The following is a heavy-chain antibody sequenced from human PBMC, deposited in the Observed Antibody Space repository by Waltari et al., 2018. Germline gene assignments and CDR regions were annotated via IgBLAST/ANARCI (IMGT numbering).Heavy chain of an antibody. J-gene: IGHJ4*02. Sequence: QVQLVQSGAEVKKPGASVKVSCKVSGYTLTELSRHWVRQAPGKGLEWMGGFDPEDGETIYAQKFQGRVTITADESMSTAYMELSSLRSEDTAVYYCASQAVVQGVDYWGQGTLVTVSS. D-gene: IGHD5-18*01. CDR1: GYTLTELS. V-gene: IGHV1-24*01. CDR2: FDPEDGET. CDR3: ASQAVVQGVDY.